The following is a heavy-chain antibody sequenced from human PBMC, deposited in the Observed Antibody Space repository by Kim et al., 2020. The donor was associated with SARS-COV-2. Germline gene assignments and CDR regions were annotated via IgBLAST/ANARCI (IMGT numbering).Heavy chain of an antibody. CDR3: ARCRLLWFGETNYNWFDP. J-gene: IGHJ5*02. V-gene: IGHV4-39*07. CDR2: IYYSGST. CDR1: GGSISSSSYY. Sequence: SETLSLTCTVSGGSISSSSYYWGWIRQPPGKGLEWIGSIYYSGSTYYNPSLKSRVTISVDTSKNQFSLKLSSVTAADTAVYYCARCRLLWFGETNYNWFDPWGQGTLVTVSS. D-gene: IGHD3-10*01.